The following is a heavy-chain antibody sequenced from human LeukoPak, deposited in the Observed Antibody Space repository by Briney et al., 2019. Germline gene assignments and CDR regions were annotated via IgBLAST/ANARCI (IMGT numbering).Heavy chain of an antibody. Sequence: SETLSLTCTASGGSISSYYWSWIRQPPGKGLEWIGYIYYSGSTYYNPSLKSRVTISVDTSKNQFSLKLSSVTAADTAVYYCAIMVQGVHTYFGSWGQGNLVAVSS. J-gene: IGHJ4*02. V-gene: IGHV4-59*01. CDR3: AIMVQGVHTYFGS. CDR2: IYYSGST. CDR1: GGSISSYY. D-gene: IGHD3-10*01.